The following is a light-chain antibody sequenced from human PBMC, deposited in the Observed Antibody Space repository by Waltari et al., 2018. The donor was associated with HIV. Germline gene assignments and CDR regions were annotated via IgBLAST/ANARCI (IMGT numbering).Light chain of an antibody. CDR2: AAS. V-gene: IGKV1D-8*01. CDR1: QGISNY. CDR3: QQYYSFPWT. J-gene: IGKJ1*01. Sequence: VIWMTQSPPLISASAGERVTISCRLNQGISNYLVWFQQKPGKAPELILYAASTLQSGVSSRFSGSGSGTDFTLTINNLQSEDFATYYCQQYYSFPWTFGQGTRVEIK.